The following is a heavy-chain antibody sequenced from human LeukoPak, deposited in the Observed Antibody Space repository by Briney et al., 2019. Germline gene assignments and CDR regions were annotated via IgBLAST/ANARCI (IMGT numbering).Heavy chain of an antibody. Sequence: PGGSLRLSCAASGFTFSSYGMHWVRQAPGKGLEWVAFIRFDGSNRYYADSVKGRFTISRDNSQNTLHLQMNGLRAEDTAVYYCAKDHVAIFGVVSFDFWGQGTLLTVSS. J-gene: IGHJ4*02. CDR2: IRFDGSNR. CDR3: AKDHVAIFGVVSFDF. D-gene: IGHD3-3*01. V-gene: IGHV3-30*02. CDR1: GFTFSSYG.